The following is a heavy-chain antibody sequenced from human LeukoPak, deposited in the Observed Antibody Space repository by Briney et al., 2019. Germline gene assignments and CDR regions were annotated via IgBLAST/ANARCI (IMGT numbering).Heavy chain of an antibody. CDR3: VRGAYSGSLDY. CDR1: GFTLSSYW. Sequence: PGGSLRLSCAASGFTLSSYWMHWVRQGPGKGRVWVSRISPDGSDTSYADSVKGRFTISRDNAKNTLYLQMNSLRVEDTAVYYCVRGAYSGSLDYWGQGTLVTVSS. V-gene: IGHV3-74*01. CDR2: ISPDGSDT. J-gene: IGHJ4*02. D-gene: IGHD1-26*01.